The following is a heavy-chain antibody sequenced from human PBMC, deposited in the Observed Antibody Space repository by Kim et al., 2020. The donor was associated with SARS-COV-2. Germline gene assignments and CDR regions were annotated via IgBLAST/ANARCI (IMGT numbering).Heavy chain of an antibody. J-gene: IGHJ4*02. Sequence: NDAQKLQGSVTMTTDTSTSTAYMELRSLRSDDTAVYYCARYYYGSGRYDYWGQGTLVTVSS. V-gene: IGHV1-18*01. D-gene: IGHD3-10*01. CDR3: ARYYYGSGRYDY.